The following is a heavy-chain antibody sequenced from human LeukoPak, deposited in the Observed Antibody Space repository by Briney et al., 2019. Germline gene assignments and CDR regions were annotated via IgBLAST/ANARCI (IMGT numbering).Heavy chain of an antibody. J-gene: IGHJ4*02. CDR2: IYHSGRT. CDR1: GGSISSYY. CDR3: ARSSGSYLDY. Sequence: SETLSLTCTVSGGSISSYYWGWIRQPPGKGLEWIGSIYHSGRTYDNPSLKSRVTISVDTSKNQFSLKLSSVTAADTAVYYCARSSGSYLDYWGQGTLVTVSS. D-gene: IGHD3-10*01. V-gene: IGHV4-38-2*02.